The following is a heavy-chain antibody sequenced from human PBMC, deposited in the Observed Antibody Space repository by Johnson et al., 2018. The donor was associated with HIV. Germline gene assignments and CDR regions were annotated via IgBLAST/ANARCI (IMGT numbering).Heavy chain of an antibody. D-gene: IGHD5-12*01. J-gene: IGHJ3*02. V-gene: IGHV3-43D*03. CDR3: AKDSKWLRSEGVGAFDI. CDR1: GFTFDDYA. Sequence: VQLVESGGGLVQPGGSLRLSCAASGFTFDDYAMHWVRQAPGKGLEWVSLISWDGGSTYYADSVKGRYTMSRDNSKNSLYLQMNSLRAEDTALYYCAKDSKWLRSEGVGAFDIWGQGTMVTVSS. CDR2: ISWDGGST.